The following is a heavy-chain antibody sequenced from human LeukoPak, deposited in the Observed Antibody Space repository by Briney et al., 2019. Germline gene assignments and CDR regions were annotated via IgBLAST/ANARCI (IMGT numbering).Heavy chain of an antibody. D-gene: IGHD3-22*01. J-gene: IGHJ4*02. CDR3: ARDLPIVVVTSGPFDY. V-gene: IGHV3-30*03. Sequence: GGSLRLSCAASGFTFSSYGMHWVRQAPGKGLEWVALISNDAGNYYYADSVKGRFTISRDNSKNSLYLQMNSLRDEDTAVYYCARDLPIVVVTSGPFDYWGQGTLVTVSS. CDR2: ISNDAGNY. CDR1: GFTFSSYG.